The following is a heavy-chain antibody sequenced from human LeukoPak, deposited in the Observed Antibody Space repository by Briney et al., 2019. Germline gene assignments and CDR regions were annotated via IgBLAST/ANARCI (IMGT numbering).Heavy chain of an antibody. Sequence: GGSLRLSCAVSGFTVSSNYMSWVRQAPGKGLEWVSVIYTGGTTYYADSVKGLFTISRDNSKNTLYLQMNSLRAEDTAVYYCARDGDDTSGYFSPFDYWGQGTLVTVSS. D-gene: IGHD3-22*01. CDR2: IYTGGTT. CDR3: ARDGDDTSGYFSPFDY. J-gene: IGHJ4*02. CDR1: GFTVSSNY. V-gene: IGHV3-53*01.